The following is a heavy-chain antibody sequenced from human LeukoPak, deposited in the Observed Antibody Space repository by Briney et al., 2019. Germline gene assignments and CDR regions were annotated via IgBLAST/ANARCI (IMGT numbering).Heavy chain of an antibody. D-gene: IGHD4-23*01. J-gene: IGHJ4*02. CDR3: ARAGYDGNLDYFDY. CDR1: GGSISSYY. CDR2: IYTSGST. Sequence: PSETLSLTCTVSGGSISSYYWSWIRQPAGKGLEWIGRIYTSGSTNYNPSLKSRVTMSVDTSKNQFSLKLSSVTAADTAVYYCARAGYDGNLDYFDYWGQGTLVTVSS. V-gene: IGHV4-4*07.